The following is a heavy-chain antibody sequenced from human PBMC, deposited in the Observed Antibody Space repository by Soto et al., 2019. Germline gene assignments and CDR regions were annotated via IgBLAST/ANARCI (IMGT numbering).Heavy chain of an antibody. V-gene: IGHV1-3*01. CDR3: AREGDDGSRSYNY. CDR2: INPVNGDT. D-gene: IGHD3-10*01. Sequence: QVQLVQSGAELKKPGAAVKVSCKASGYIFINYGINWVRQAPGQGLEWMGWINPVNGDTKYSQKFQGRVTIARDTSASTAYMELSSLRSEDTAVFYCAREGDDGSRSYNYWCQGTLVTVSS. CDR1: GYIFINYG. J-gene: IGHJ4*02.